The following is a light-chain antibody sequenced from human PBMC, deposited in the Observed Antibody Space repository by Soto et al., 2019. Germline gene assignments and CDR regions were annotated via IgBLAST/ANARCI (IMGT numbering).Light chain of an antibody. CDR2: RAS. Sequence: EIVMTQSPATLSVSPGERVTLSCRASQSLSGNLAWYQQKQGQAARLLINRASTRATGIPARFSGSGSETEFTLTISSLQSEDFAVYYCQQYNNWPRTFGQGTKVDIK. J-gene: IGKJ1*01. CDR1: QSLSGN. V-gene: IGKV3-15*01. CDR3: QQYNNWPRT.